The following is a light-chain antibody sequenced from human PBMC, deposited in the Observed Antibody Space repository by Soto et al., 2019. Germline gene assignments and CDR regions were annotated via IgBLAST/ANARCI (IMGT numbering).Light chain of an antibody. Sequence: QSVLTQPPSVSAAPGQKVTISCSGSTSNIGNNYVSWYQQLPGTAPKLLISKNNKRPSGIPDRFSGSKSGTSATLGITGLQTGDEADYYCGTWDSTLSAGVFGGGTKLTVL. CDR3: GTWDSTLSAGV. CDR1: TSNIGNNY. V-gene: IGLV1-51*02. CDR2: KNN. J-gene: IGLJ3*02.